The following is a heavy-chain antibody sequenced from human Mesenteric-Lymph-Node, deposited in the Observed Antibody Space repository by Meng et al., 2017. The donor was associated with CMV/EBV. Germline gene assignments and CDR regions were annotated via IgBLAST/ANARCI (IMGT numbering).Heavy chain of an antibody. V-gene: IGHV4-30-4*08. CDR1: GASISSGGYF. CDR2: IYYSGNT. Sequence: SETLSLTCSVSGASISSGGYFWSWIRQPPGKGLEWIGYIYYSGNTYYNQSLKSRATISVDTSHNQLSLKLNSVTAADTAVYYCAREVNYATNYFHPWGQGTLVTVSS. CDR3: AREVNYATNYFHP. D-gene: IGHD2-8*01. J-gene: IGHJ5*02.